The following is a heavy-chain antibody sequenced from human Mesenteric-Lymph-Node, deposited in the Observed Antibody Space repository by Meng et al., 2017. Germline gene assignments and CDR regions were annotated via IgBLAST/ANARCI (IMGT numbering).Heavy chain of an antibody. Sequence: SETLSLTCTVSGGSISSGGYYWSWIRQHPGKGLEWIGYIYYSGSTYYNPSLKSRVTISVDTSKNQFSLKLSSVTAADTAVYYCARGEYYYDSSGYYYFDYWGQRTLVTVSS. D-gene: IGHD3-22*01. V-gene: IGHV4-31*03. CDR3: ARGEYYYDSSGYYYFDY. J-gene: IGHJ4*02. CDR1: GGSISSGGYY. CDR2: IYYSGST.